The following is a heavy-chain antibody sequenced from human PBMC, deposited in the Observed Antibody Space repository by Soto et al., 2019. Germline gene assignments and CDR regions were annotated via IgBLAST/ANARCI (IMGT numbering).Heavy chain of an antibody. CDR2: MNAGVGNT. CDR1: GYTFTDYA. D-gene: IGHD5-18*01. Sequence: HVELVQSGADVKKPGASVTISCKASGYTFTDYALHWVRQAPGQRLEWMGWMNAGVGNTLYSQKFQGRITITGDTSASTAYMELNSLKSEDTAIYYCARDTGYTFGSLNYWGPGTLVTVSS. J-gene: IGHJ4*02. V-gene: IGHV1-3*01. CDR3: ARDTGYTFGSLNY.